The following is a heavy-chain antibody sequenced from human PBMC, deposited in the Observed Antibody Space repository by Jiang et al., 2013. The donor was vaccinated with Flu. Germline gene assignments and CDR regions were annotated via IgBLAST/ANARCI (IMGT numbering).Heavy chain of an antibody. CDR3: AREYSGSYLDYFDY. CDR2: ISAYNGNT. Sequence: MGWISAYNGNTNYAQKLQGRVTMTTDTSTSTAYMELRSLRSDDTAVYYCAREYSGSYLDYFDYWGQGTLVTVSS. D-gene: IGHD1-26*01. J-gene: IGHJ4*02. V-gene: IGHV1-18*01.